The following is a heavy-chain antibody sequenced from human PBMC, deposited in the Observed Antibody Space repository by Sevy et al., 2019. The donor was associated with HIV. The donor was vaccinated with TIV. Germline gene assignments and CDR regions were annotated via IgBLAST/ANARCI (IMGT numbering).Heavy chain of an antibody. CDR1: GFTFSKYW. CDR2: INGDGNSP. Sequence: GGSLRLSCEVSGFTFSKYWMHWVRQAPGKGLVWVSRINGDGNSPIYADSVKGRFTISRDNAKNTLFLKMNSLRAEDTAVYYCAREGVDFWSGPVDYYYGMDVWGQGTTVTVSS. CDR3: AREGVDFWSGPVDYYYGMDV. V-gene: IGHV3-74*01. J-gene: IGHJ6*02. D-gene: IGHD3-3*01.